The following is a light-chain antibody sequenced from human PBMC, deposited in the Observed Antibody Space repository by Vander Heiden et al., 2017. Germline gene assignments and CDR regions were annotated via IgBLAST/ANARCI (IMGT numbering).Light chain of an antibody. Sequence: QSALTQPASVTGSLGQSITISCTGTSSDVGGYNYVSGYQQHPGKAPKIMIYDVSNRPSGVSNRFSGSKSGNTASLTISGLQAEDEADYYCSSYTSSSTLVVLGGGTKLTVL. J-gene: IGLJ2*01. CDR3: SSYTSSSTLVV. V-gene: IGLV2-14*03. CDR1: SSDVGGYNY. CDR2: DVS.